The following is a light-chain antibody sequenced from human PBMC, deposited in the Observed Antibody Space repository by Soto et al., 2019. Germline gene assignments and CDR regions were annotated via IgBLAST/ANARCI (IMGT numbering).Light chain of an antibody. Sequence: QSVLTQPASVSGSPGQSITISCTGTSSDVGGYRYVSWYQQHPGKAPKLLIYEVSNRPSGVSNRSSGSKSGNTASLTISGLQAEDEADYYCSSYTSSTFYVFGTGTKVTVL. CDR1: SSDVGGYRY. CDR2: EVS. CDR3: SSYTSSTFYV. J-gene: IGLJ1*01. V-gene: IGLV2-14*01.